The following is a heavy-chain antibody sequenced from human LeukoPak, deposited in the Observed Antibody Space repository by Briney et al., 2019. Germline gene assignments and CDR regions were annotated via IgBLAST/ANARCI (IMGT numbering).Heavy chain of an antibody. CDR2: ISGSGGST. J-gene: IGHJ4*02. CDR1: GFTLSSYW. Sequence: PGGSLRLSCVASGFTLSSYWMSWVRQAPGKGLEWVSAISGSGGSTYYADSVKGRFTISRDNSKNTLYLQMNSLRAEDTAVYYCAKARRFTVFYFDYWGQGTLVTVSS. CDR3: AKARRFTVFYFDY. D-gene: IGHD2-8*02. V-gene: IGHV3-23*01.